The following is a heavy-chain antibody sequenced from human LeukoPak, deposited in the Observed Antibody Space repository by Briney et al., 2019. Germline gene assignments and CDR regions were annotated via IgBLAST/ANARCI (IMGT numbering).Heavy chain of an antibody. D-gene: IGHD6-19*01. CDR2: ISWDGGST. V-gene: IGHV3-43*01. CDR1: GFTFDDYT. J-gene: IGHJ1*01. CDR3: AKGPDRVAVAGTGLTYAEYFQH. Sequence: PGGSLRLSCAASGFTFDDYTMHWVRQAPGKGLEWVSLISWDGGSTYYADSVKGRFTISRDNSKNSLYLQMNSLRTEDTALYYCAKGPDRVAVAGTGLTYAEYFQHWGQGTLVTVSS.